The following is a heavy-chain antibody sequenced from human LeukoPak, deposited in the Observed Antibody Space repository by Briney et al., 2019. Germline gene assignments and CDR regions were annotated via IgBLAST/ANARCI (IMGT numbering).Heavy chain of an antibody. J-gene: IGHJ5*02. Sequence: PSETLSLTCTVSGGSISSGGYYWSWIRQHPGKGLEWIGNIYYSGSTYYSPSLRSRVTISVDTSKNQFSLRLSSVAAADTAVYYCARVEAFYDILTGSYPNNWFDPWGQGTLVTVSS. CDR3: ARVEAFYDILTGSYPNNWFDP. CDR2: IYYSGST. D-gene: IGHD3-9*01. CDR1: GGSISSGGYY. V-gene: IGHV4-31*03.